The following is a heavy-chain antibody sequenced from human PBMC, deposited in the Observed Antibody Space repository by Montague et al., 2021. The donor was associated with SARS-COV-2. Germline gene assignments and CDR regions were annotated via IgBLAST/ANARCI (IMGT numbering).Heavy chain of an antibody. J-gene: IGHJ5*02. Sequence: SLRLSCAASGFTFDDYVMHWVRQAPGKGLGWVSGIGWRSGSIGYADSVKGRFTISRDNAKNSLYLQMNSLRAEDTALYHCAKGQKIQWLVFNSAPDWFDPGGQGTLVTVSS. D-gene: IGHD5-12*01. V-gene: IGHV3-9*01. CDR3: AKGQKIQWLVFNSAPDWFDP. CDR2: IGWRSGSI. CDR1: GFTFDDYV.